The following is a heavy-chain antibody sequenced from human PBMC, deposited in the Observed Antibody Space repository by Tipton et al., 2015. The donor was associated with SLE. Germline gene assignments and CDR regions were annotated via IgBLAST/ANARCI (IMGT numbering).Heavy chain of an antibody. D-gene: IGHD4-17*01. J-gene: IGHJ4*02. V-gene: IGHV4-30-2*01. CDR1: GGSISSGGYS. CDR2: IYHSGST. CDR3: ARERDYGDYVDFDY. Sequence: TLSLTCAVSGGSISSGGYSWSWIRQPPGKGLEWIGYIYHSGSTYYNPSLKSRVTISVDTSKNQFSLKLSSVTAADTAVYYCARERDYGDYVDFDYWGQGTLVTVSS.